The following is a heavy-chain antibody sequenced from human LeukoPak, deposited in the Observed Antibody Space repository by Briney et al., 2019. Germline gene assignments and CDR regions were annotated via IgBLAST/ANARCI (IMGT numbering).Heavy chain of an antibody. J-gene: IGHJ4*02. V-gene: IGHV7-4-1*02. CDR3: AKDVRRLGIASSGFDY. CDR2: INTNSGNP. D-gene: IGHD6-13*01. CDR1: GFTLTNYA. Sequence: EASVKVSCKASGFTLTNYAMNWVRQAPGQELEWMGWINTNSGNPTYAQGFTGRFVFSVESSVSTTYLQISSLKAEDTAVYYCAKDVRRLGIASSGFDYWGQGSLVTVSS.